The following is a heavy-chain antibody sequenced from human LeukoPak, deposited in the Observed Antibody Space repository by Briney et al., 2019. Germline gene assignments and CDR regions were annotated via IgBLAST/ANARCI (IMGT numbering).Heavy chain of an antibody. CDR2: IYTSGST. J-gene: IGHJ4*02. D-gene: IGHD6-6*01. Sequence: SETLSLTCTVSGGSISSGSYYWSWIRQPAWKGLEWIGRIYTSGSTNYNPSLKSRVTISVDTSKNQFSLKLSSVTAADTAVYYCARSYSRSFDYWGQGTLVTVSS. CDR1: GGSISSGSYY. V-gene: IGHV4-61*02. CDR3: ARSYSRSFDY.